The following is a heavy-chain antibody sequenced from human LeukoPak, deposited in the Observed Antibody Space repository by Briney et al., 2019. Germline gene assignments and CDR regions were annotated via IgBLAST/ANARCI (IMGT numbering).Heavy chain of an antibody. V-gene: IGHV4-59*01. D-gene: IGHD1-26*01. J-gene: IGHJ4*02. CDR1: GGSISSYY. CDR2: IYYSVST. CDR3: ARIGSGSYLTLDY. Sequence: KPSETLSLTCTVAGGSISSYYWSWIRQPPGKGLEWIGYIYYSVSTNYNPSLKSRVTISVDTSKNQFSLKLSSMTAADTAVYYCARIGSGSYLTLDYWGQGTLVTVSS.